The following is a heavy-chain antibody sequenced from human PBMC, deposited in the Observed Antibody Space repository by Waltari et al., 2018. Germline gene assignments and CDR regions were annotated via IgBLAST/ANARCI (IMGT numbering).Heavy chain of an antibody. J-gene: IGHJ4*02. Sequence: QVQLVESGGGVVQPGGSLRLSCAASGFTFSSYGMHWVRQAPGKGLEWVAFIRYDGSNKYYADSVKVRFTISRDNSKNTLYLQMNSLRAEDTAVYYCAKEQRGFGFWSGYTFDYWGQGTLVTVSS. CDR2: IRYDGSNK. CDR1: GFTFSSYG. V-gene: IGHV3-30*02. D-gene: IGHD3-3*01. CDR3: AKEQRGFGFWSGYTFDY.